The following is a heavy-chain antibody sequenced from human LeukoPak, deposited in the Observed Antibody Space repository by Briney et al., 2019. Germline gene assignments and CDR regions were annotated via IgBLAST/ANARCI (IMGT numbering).Heavy chain of an antibody. J-gene: IGHJ5*02. CDR1: GFTFSSYG. Sequence: GRSLRLSCAASGFTFSSYGMHWVRQAPGKGLEWVAVIWYDGSNKYYADSVKGRFTISRDNSKNTLYLQMNSLRAEGTAVYYCAKGYDFWSGYPTQNWFDPWGQGTLVTVSS. D-gene: IGHD3-3*01. V-gene: IGHV3-33*06. CDR3: AKGYDFWSGYPTQNWFDP. CDR2: IWYDGSNK.